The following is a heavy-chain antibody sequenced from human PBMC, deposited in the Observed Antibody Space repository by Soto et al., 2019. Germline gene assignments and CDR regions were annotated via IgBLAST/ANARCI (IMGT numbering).Heavy chain of an antibody. D-gene: IGHD5-12*01. CDR1: GGPLSSYA. CDR3: ARGATDSGYALDY. V-gene: IGHV1-69*13. J-gene: IGHJ4*02. CDR2: IIPIFGTA. Sequence: SVKVSCKASGGPLSSYAISWVRQAPGQGLEWMGAIIPIFGTANYAQKFQGRVTITADESTSTAYMELSSLRSEDTAVYYCARGATDSGYALDYWGQGTLVTVSS.